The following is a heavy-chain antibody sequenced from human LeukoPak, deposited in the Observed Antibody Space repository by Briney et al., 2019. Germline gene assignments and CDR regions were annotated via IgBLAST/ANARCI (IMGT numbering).Heavy chain of an antibody. V-gene: IGHV3-21*01. D-gene: IGHD2-15*01. J-gene: IGHJ4*02. CDR1: GFTFSSYS. CDR3: AGGLLGCRGGSCYPTDY. Sequence: PGGSLRLSCAASGFTFSSYSMNWVRQAPGKGLEWVSSISSSSSYIYYADSVKGRFTISRDNSKNTLYLQIDSLRPEDTAVYYCAGGLLGCRGGSCYPTDYWGQGTLVTVSS. CDR2: ISSSSSYI.